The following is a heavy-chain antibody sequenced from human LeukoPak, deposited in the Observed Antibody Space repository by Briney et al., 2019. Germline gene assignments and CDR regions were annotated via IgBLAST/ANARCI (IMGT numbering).Heavy chain of an antibody. CDR2: INHRGST. J-gene: IGHJ4*02. CDR3: ARNNSNGFDF. Sequence: PSETLSLTCAVYGGSFSGYFWTYVRQPPGKGLEWIGEINHRGSTYYNPSLKSRVTTSVDTSKNQFSLKLSSVTAADTAVYYCARNNSNGFDFWSQGTLVTVSS. CDR1: GGSFSGYF. V-gene: IGHV4-34*01. D-gene: IGHD6-19*01.